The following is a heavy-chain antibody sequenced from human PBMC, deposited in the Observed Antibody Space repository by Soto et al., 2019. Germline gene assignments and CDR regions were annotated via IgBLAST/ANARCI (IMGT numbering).Heavy chain of an antibody. D-gene: IGHD5-18*01. CDR3: ARAGYSYGYFDY. V-gene: IGHV4-38-2*01. CDR2: IYHSGST. Sequence: PSETLSLTCAVSGYSISSGYYWGWIRQPPGKGLEWIGSIYHSGSTYYNPSLKSRVTISVDTSKNQFSLKLSSVTAADTAVYYCARAGYSYGYFDYWGQGTLVTV. CDR1: GYSISSGYY. J-gene: IGHJ4*02.